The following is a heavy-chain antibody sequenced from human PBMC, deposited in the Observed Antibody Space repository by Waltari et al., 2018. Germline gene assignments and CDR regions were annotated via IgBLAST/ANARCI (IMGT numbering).Heavy chain of an antibody. CDR1: GYSISSGYY. Sequence: QVQLQESGPGLVKPSETLSLTCTVSGYSISSGYYWGWIRQPPGKGLEWIGSIYHSGSTYYNPSLKSRVTISVDTSKNQFSLKLSSVTAADTAVYYCARESSTMAHFDYWGQGTLVTVSS. CDR3: ARESSTMAHFDY. CDR2: IYHSGST. J-gene: IGHJ4*02. V-gene: IGHV4-38-2*02. D-gene: IGHD3-10*01.